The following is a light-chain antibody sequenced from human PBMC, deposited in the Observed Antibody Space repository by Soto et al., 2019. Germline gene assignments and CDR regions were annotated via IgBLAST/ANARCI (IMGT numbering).Light chain of an antibody. CDR1: QSLSSNY. CDR3: QQYAYSPPT. V-gene: IGKV3-20*01. J-gene: IGKJ1*01. CDR2: GVS. Sequence: EVVLTQSPGTLSLSPGERAALSCRTSQSLSSNYLAWYQQKPGQAPRLLVYGVSSRATGIPDRFSGSGSGTDFTLTISRLEPEDFALYYCQQYAYSPPTFGQGTKVEIK.